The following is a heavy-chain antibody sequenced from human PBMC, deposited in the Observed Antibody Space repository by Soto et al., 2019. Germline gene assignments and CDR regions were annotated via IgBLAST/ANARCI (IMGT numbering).Heavy chain of an antibody. V-gene: IGHV3-21*01. CDR1: GFTFSSYS. CDR3: ARDSPAYCSGGSCYSDYWYFDL. J-gene: IGHJ2*01. CDR2: ISSSSSNI. Sequence: EVQLVESGGGLVKPGGSLRLSCAASGFTFSSYSMNWVRQAPGKGLEWVSSISSSSSNIYYADSVKGRFTISRDNAKNSLYLQMNSLRAEDTAVYYCARDSPAYCSGGSCYSDYWYFDLWGRGTLVTVSS. D-gene: IGHD2-15*01.